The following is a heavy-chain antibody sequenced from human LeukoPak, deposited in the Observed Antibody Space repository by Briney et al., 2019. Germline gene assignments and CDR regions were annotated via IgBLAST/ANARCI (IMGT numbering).Heavy chain of an antibody. V-gene: IGHV3-48*03. CDR3: ARDSSGYFHWFDP. J-gene: IGHJ5*02. Sequence: GGSLRLSCAASGFTFSSYEMNWVRQAPGKGLEWVSYISSSSSIIYYADSVKGRFTISRDNAKNSLYLQMNSLRAEDTAVYYCARDSSGYFHWFDPWGQGTLVTVSS. D-gene: IGHD3-22*01. CDR1: GFTFSSYE. CDR2: ISSSSSII.